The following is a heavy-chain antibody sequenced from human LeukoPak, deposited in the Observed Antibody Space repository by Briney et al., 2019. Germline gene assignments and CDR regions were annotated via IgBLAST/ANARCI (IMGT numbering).Heavy chain of an antibody. Sequence: GGSLRLSCAASGFTFSSYSMNWVRQAPGKGLEWVSSISSSSSYIYYADSVKGRFTISRDNAKNSLYLQMNSLRAEDTAVYHCAREAHDYSDVGWGQGTLVTVSS. D-gene: IGHD4-11*01. CDR3: AREAHDYSDVG. CDR1: GFTFSSYS. J-gene: IGHJ4*02. CDR2: ISSSSSYI. V-gene: IGHV3-21*01.